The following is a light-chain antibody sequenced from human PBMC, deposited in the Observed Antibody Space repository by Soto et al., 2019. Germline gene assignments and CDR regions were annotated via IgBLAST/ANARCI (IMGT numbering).Light chain of an antibody. CDR3: KHYRTS. V-gene: IGKV3-20*01. CDR2: GAS. CDR1: QSVSSSY. Sequence: EIVLTQSPGTLSLSPGERATLSCRASQSVSSSYLAWYQQKPGQAPRQLIYGASSRATGIPDRFSGSGSGTVFTLTITRLEPEDFSVYYCKHYRTSFGGGTRVEIK. J-gene: IGKJ4*01.